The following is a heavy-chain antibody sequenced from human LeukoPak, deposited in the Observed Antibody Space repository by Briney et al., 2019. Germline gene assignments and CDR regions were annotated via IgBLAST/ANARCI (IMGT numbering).Heavy chain of an antibody. V-gene: IGHV3-21*01. J-gene: IGHJ6*02. Sequence: GGSLRLSCAASGFTFSSYSMNWVRQAPGKGLEWVSSISSSSSYIYYADSVKGRFTISRDNAKNSLYLQMNGLRAEDTAVYYCARGGDIVAVPPLGMDVWGQGTTVTVSS. CDR2: ISSSSSYI. CDR3: ARGGDIVAVPPLGMDV. CDR1: GFTFSSYS. D-gene: IGHD2-2*01.